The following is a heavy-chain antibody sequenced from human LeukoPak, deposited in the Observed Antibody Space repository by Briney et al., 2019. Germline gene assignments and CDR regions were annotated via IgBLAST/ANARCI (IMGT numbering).Heavy chain of an antibody. CDR3: ARGPRAMVRGVIDYYFDY. J-gene: IGHJ4*02. Sequence: ASVKVSCKASGYPFTTYDLNWVRQATGQGLEWMGWMNPNSGNTGYAQKFQGRVTMTRNTSISTAYMELSSLRSEDTAVYYCARGPRAMVRGVIDYYFDYWGQGTLVTVSS. CDR1: GYPFTTYD. CDR2: MNPNSGNT. D-gene: IGHD3-10*01. V-gene: IGHV1-8*02.